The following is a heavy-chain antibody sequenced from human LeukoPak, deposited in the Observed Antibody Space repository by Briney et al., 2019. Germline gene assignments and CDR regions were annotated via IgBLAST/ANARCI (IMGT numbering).Heavy chain of an antibody. CDR2: MNPNSGNT. J-gene: IGHJ4*02. CDR1: GYTFTSYD. CDR3: ATVPVIAARFQPFDY. D-gene: IGHD6-6*01. V-gene: IGHV1-8*01. Sequence: RASVKVSCKASGYTFTSYDINWVRQATGQGLEWMGWMNPNSGNTGYAQKFQGRVTMTEDTSTDTAYMELSSLRSEDTAVYYCATVPVIAARFQPFDYWGQGTLVTVSS.